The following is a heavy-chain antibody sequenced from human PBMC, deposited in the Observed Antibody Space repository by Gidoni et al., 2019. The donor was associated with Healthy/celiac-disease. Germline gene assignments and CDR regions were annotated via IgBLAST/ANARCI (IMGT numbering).Heavy chain of an antibody. CDR3: AHSPSGLYYDFWSGYRNNWFDP. V-gene: IGHV2-5*01. Sequence: QITLKESGPTLVKPTQTLTLTCTFSGFSLSPSGVGVGWIRQPPGKALEWLALIYWNDDKRYSPSLKSRLTITKDTSKNQVVLTMTNMDPVDTATYYCAHSPSGLYYDFWSGYRNNWFDPWGQGTLVTVSS. D-gene: IGHD3-3*01. CDR2: IYWNDDK. J-gene: IGHJ5*02. CDR1: GFSLSPSGVG.